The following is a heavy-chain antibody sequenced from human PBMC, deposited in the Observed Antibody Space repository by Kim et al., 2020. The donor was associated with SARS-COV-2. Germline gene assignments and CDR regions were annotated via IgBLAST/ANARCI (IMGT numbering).Heavy chain of an antibody. CDR1: GGSFSGYY. D-gene: IGHD6-13*01. Sequence: SETLSLTCAVYGGSFSGYYWSWIRQPPGKGLEWIGEINHSGSTNYNPSLKSRVTISVDTSKNQFSLKLSSVTAADTAVYYCARGRLNWGGRLTQQLTPKSGGAYFDYWGQGTLVTVSS. V-gene: IGHV4-34*01. J-gene: IGHJ4*02. CDR3: ARGRLNWGGRLTQQLTPKSGGAYFDY. CDR2: INHSGST.